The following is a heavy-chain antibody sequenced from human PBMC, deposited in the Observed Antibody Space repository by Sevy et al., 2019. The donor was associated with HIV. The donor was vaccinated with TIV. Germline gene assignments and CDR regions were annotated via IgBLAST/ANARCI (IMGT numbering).Heavy chain of an antibody. CDR3: ARSGSARGGFDI. Sequence: AESLSLTCTVSGGSISSSSYYWGWIRQPPGNGLEWIGSIYYSGSTYYNPSLKSRVTISVDTSKNQFSLKLSSATAADTAVYYCARSGSARGGFDIWGQGTMVTVSS. D-gene: IGHD2-8*02. V-gene: IGHV4-39*01. J-gene: IGHJ3*02. CDR2: IYYSGST. CDR1: GGSISSSSYY.